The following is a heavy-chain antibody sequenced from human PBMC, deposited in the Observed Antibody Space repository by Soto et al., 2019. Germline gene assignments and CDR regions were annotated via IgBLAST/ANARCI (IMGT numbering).Heavy chain of an antibody. CDR2: ISSSSSYI. J-gene: IGHJ6*02. V-gene: IGHV3-21*01. CDR3: ARDSVLLWFGESPDYYYGMDV. D-gene: IGHD3-10*01. CDR1: GFTFSSYS. Sequence: PGGSLRLSCAASGFTFSSYSMNWVRQAPGKGLEWVSSISSSSSYIYYADSVKGRFTISRDNAKNSLYLQMNSLRAEDTAVYYCARDSVLLWFGESPDYYYGMDVWGQGTTVTVSS.